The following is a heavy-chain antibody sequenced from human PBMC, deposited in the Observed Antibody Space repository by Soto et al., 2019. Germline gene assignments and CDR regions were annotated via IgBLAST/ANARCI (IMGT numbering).Heavy chain of an antibody. CDR2: IYYSGST. CDR3: ASVKTLQGGYSYGFAFDI. Sequence: SQTLSLTCTVSGGSISSYYWSWIRQPPGKGLEWIGYIYYSGSTNYNPSLKSRVTISVDTSKNQFSLKLRSVTAADTAVYYCASVKTLQGGYSYGFAFDIWGQGTMVTVSS. J-gene: IGHJ3*02. CDR1: GGSISSYY. D-gene: IGHD5-18*01. V-gene: IGHV4-59*01.